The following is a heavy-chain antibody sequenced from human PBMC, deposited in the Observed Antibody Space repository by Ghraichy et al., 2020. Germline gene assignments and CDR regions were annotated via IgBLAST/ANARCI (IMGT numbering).Heavy chain of an antibody. CDR2: ISSSSSSI. D-gene: IGHD6-13*01. Sequence: GGSLRLSCAASGFTFSSYSMNWFRQAPGKGLEWLSYISSSSSSIYYVDSVKGRFTISRDNAKNSLYLQMNSLRAEDTAVYYCARDSRWSFDYWGLGTLVTVSS. V-gene: IGHV3-48*01. CDR1: GFTFSSYS. J-gene: IGHJ4*02. CDR3: ARDSRWSFDY.